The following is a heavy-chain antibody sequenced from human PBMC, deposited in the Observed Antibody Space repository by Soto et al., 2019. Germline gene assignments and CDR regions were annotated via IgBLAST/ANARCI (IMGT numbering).Heavy chain of an antibody. Sequence: QVQLVQSGAELKEPGDSVRVSCEASGYTFTAYYIHWVRQAPGQGLEWMGWINPRFGDTSYAQDFQGRVTMTRDTSISTDYMERSRLTSDDTAIYYCARNMDYYYGPGSGNGHGFWGQGTPVTVFS. V-gene: IGHV1-2*02. CDR2: INPRFGDT. CDR3: ARNMDYYYGPGSGNGHGF. J-gene: IGHJ4*03. D-gene: IGHD3-10*01. CDR1: GYTFTAYY.